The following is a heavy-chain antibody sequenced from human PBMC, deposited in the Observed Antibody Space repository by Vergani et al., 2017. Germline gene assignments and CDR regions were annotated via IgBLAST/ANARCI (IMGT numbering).Heavy chain of an antibody. D-gene: IGHD6-13*01. CDR1: GFTFSSYD. CDR3: ARGGGTGYSSSWYGRWFDP. V-gene: IGHV3-13*04. Sequence: EVQLVESGGGLVQPGGSLRLSCAASGFTFSSYDMHWVRQATGKGLEWVSAIGTAGDTYYPGSVKGRFTIPRENAKKSWYLQMNSLRAGDTAVYYCARGGGTGYSSSWYGRWFDPWGQGTLVTVSS. CDR2: IGTAGDT. J-gene: IGHJ5*02.